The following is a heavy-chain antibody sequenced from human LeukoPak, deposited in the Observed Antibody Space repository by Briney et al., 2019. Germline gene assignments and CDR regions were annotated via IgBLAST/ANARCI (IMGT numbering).Heavy chain of an antibody. CDR1: GYTFTGYY. V-gene: IGHV1-2*04. CDR3: ARGPAGHYDFDY. J-gene: IGHJ4*02. D-gene: IGHD4-17*01. Sequence: ASVKVPCKASGYTFTGYYMHWVRQAPGQGLEGMGWINPNSGGTNYAKKFQGWVTMTRDTSISTAYMELSRLRSDDTAVYYCARGPAGHYDFDYWGQGTLVTVSS. CDR2: INPNSGGT.